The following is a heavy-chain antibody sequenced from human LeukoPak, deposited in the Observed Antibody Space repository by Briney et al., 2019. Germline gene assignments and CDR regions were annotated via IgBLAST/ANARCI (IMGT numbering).Heavy chain of an antibody. CDR2: IYTSGHT. V-gene: IGHV4-61*02. Sequence: SETLSLTCTVSGASITSGNYFWYWIRQPAGKGLEWIGRIYTSGHTNYNPSLKSRVTISLDTSKNQFSLKVSSVTAADTAVYYCASGAWCGYYYYGMDVWGQGTTVTVSS. J-gene: IGHJ6*02. CDR1: GASITSGNYF. CDR3: ASGAWCGYYYYGMDV. D-gene: IGHD2-8*01.